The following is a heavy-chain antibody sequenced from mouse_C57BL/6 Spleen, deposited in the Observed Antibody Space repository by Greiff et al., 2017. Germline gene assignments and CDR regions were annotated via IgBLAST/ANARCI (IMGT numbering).Heavy chain of an antibody. CDR2: IYPRSGNT. V-gene: IGHV1-81*01. CDR1: GYTFTSYG. CDR3: ARGGYYSKAKNFDY. D-gene: IGHD2-5*01. J-gene: IGHJ2*01. Sequence: VQLQQSGAELARPGASVKLSCKASGYTFTSYGISWVKQRTGQGLEWIGEIYPRSGNTYYNEKFKGKATLTVDTSSSTAYMQLSSLTSEDSAVYYCARGGYYSKAKNFDYWGQGTTLTVSS.